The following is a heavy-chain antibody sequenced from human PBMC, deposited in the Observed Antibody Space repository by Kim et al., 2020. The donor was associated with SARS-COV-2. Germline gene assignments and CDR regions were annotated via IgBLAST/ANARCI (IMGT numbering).Heavy chain of an antibody. J-gene: IGHJ4*02. CDR2: INTGNGNT. D-gene: IGHD2-2*01. Sequence: ASVKVSCKASGYIFTAYVMHWVRQAPGQRLEWMGWINTGNGNTKYSQHFQGRLTITRDTSATTVYMELSSLRSEDTAVYYCARDLPSTSYYGDFDYWGQGTQVTVSS. CDR3: ARDLPSTSYYGDFDY. V-gene: IGHV1-3*04. CDR1: GYIFTAYV.